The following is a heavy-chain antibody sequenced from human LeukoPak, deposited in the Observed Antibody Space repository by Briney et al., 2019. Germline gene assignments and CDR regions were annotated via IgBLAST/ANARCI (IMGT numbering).Heavy chain of an antibody. D-gene: IGHD3-22*01. Sequence: PGGSLRLSCAASGFTFSSYAMSWVRQAPGKGLEWVSAISGSGGSTYYADSVKGRFTISRDNSKNTLYLQMNSLRAEDTAVYYCGKDGGQYSSGPEFDPRGQGVLVTVSS. CDR3: GKDGGQYSSGPEFDP. V-gene: IGHV3-23*01. CDR1: GFTFSSYA. CDR2: ISGSGGST. J-gene: IGHJ5*02.